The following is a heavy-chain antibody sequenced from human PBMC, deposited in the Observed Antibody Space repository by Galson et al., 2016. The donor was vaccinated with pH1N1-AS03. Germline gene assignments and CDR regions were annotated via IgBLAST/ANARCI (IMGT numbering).Heavy chain of an antibody. CDR2: IRSKSNNSTT. Sequence: SLRLSCAASGFKFSDSSLHWARQASGKGLEWVGRIRSKSNNSTTVFAASVKGRFTISRDDSKNTAYLQMNSLQVNDTAVYYCTRRAGGSRGFDPWGQGTLVTVSS. V-gene: IGHV3-73*01. CDR3: TRRAGGSRGFDP. D-gene: IGHD3-16*01. J-gene: IGHJ5*02. CDR1: GFKFSDSS.